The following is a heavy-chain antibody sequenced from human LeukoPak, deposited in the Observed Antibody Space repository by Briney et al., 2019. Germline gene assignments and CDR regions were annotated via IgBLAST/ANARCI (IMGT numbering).Heavy chain of an antibody. J-gene: IGHJ4*02. D-gene: IGHD3-3*01. CDR3: ARDNTIFGVVMGNYFDY. V-gene: IGHV1-46*01. Sequence: ASVKVSCKASEYTFTSYYMHWVRQAPGQGLEWMGIINPSGGSTSYAQKFQGRVTMTRDTSTSTVYMELSSLRSEDTAVYYCARDNTIFGVVMGNYFDYWGQGTLVTVSS. CDR2: INPSGGST. CDR1: EYTFTSYY.